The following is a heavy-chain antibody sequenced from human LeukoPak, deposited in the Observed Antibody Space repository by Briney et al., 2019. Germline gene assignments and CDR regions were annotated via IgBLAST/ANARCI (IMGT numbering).Heavy chain of an antibody. V-gene: IGHV1-24*01. J-gene: IGHJ1*01. D-gene: IGHD2-15*01. CDR2: CDPEDGET. CDR3: ATLGYCSGGSCYDAEYFQH. CDR1: GYTLTELS. Sequence: GASVKVPCKVSGYTLTELSMHWVRQAPGKGLEWMGGCDPEDGETIYAQKFQGRVTMTEDTSTDTAYMELSSLRSEDTAVYYCATLGYCSGGSCYDAEYFQHWGQGTLGTVSS.